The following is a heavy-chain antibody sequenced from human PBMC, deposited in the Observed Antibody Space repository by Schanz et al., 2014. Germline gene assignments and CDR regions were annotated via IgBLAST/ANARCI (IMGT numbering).Heavy chain of an antibody. CDR1: GFTFSTHA. CDR2: ISGGGGTT. CDR3: AKGRFGELSAFDI. Sequence: EVQLLESGGGLIQPGGSLRLSCAASGFTFSTHAMSWVRQAPGKGLEWVSAISGGGGTTYYADSVKGRFTISGDSSKYTVYLQMNSLRAEDTAVYYCAKGRFGELSAFDIWGQGTMXTVSS. D-gene: IGHD3-10*01. J-gene: IGHJ3*02. V-gene: IGHV3-23*01.